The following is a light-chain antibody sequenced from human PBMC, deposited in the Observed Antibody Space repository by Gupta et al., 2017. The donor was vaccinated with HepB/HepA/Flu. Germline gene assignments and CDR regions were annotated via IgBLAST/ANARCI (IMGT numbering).Light chain of an antibody. J-gene: IGKJ2*01. CDR3: QQSVRTPFT. Sequence: DIQMTQSPSSLSASVGDRVTIGCRASQNISKYLTWYQQKTGKAPKRLIYGAINLQSGVPSRFSGSGSETDFTLTINSLQPEECATYYCQQSVRTPFTFGQGTKL. CDR2: GAI. V-gene: IGKV1-39*01. CDR1: QNISKY.